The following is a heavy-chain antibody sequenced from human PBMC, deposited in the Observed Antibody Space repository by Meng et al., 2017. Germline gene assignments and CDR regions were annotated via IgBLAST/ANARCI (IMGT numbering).Heavy chain of an antibody. CDR3: AREGRVDFDY. Sequence: VTVVKSGSGLLKPGALVKVSCMDSGYTFPRYAMNGLRQVPGQGLEWMGWINTNTWNPTFAQGFTGWFVFSLDTSVSTAYLQISSLKAEDTAVYYCAREGRVDFDYWGQGTLVTVSS. J-gene: IGHJ4*02. CDR1: GYTFPRYA. D-gene: IGHD1-26*01. V-gene: IGHV7-4-1*02. CDR2: INTNTWNP.